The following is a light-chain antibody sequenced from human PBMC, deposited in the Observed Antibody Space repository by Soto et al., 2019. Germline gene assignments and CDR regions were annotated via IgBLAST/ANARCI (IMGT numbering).Light chain of an antibody. CDR3: SSYTSSSTYV. J-gene: IGLJ1*01. Sequence: QSALTQPASMSGSPGQSITISCTGTSSDVGAYNYVSWYQQHTGKAPKVMIYDGSNRPSGISDRFSGSKSGNTASLTISGLQAEDEADYYCSSYTSSSTYVFGTGTKLTVL. CDR1: SSDVGAYNY. V-gene: IGLV2-14*01. CDR2: DGS.